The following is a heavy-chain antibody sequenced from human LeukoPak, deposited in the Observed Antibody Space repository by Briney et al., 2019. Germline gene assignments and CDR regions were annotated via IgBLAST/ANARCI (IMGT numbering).Heavy chain of an antibody. D-gene: IGHD2-15*01. CDR3: ARDVNCSGGSCYSPDAFDI. Sequence: PGGSLKLSCAASGFTFSSYGMHWVRQAPGKGLEWVSYISSSSSTIYYADSVKGRFTISRDNAKNSLYLQMNSLRAEDTAVYYCARDVNCSGGSCYSPDAFDIWGQGTMVTVSS. CDR1: GFTFSSYG. J-gene: IGHJ3*02. CDR2: ISSSSSTI. V-gene: IGHV3-48*01.